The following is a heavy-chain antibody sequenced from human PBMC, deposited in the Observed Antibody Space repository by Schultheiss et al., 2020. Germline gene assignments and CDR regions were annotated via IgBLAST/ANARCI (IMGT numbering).Heavy chain of an antibody. Sequence: SETLSLTCTVSGGSISSGSYYWSWIRQPAGKGLEWIGEINHSGSTNYNPSLKSRVTISVDTSKNQFSLRLSSVTAADTAVYYCARHVAGSGWYYFQHWGQGTLVTVSS. J-gene: IGHJ1*01. D-gene: IGHD6-13*01. CDR1: GGSISSGSYY. CDR3: ARHVAGSGWYYFQH. V-gene: IGHV4-61*10. CDR2: INHSGST.